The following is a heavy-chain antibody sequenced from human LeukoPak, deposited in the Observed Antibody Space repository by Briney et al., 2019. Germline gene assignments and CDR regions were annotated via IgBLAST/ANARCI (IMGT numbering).Heavy chain of an antibody. CDR1: GYTFTGYY. V-gene: IGHV1-2*02. Sequence: GASVKVSCKASGYTFTGYYMHWVRQAPGQGLEWMGWINPNSGGTNYAQKIQGRVTMTRDTSISTAYLELSRLRSDDTAVYYCAREVVYYDSRSFDYWGQGTLVTVSS. CDR2: INPNSGGT. J-gene: IGHJ4*02. CDR3: AREVVYYDSRSFDY. D-gene: IGHD3-22*01.